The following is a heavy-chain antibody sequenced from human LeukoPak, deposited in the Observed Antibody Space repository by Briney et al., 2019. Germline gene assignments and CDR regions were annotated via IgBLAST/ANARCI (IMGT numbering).Heavy chain of an antibody. CDR3: ATYRQVLLPFES. CDR2: IFPSGGEI. V-gene: IGHV3-23*01. Sequence: GGSLRLSCEASGFTFSTFAMIWVRQPPGKGLEWVSSIFPSGGEIHYADSVRGRFTISRDNSKSTLSLQTNSLRAEDTAIYYCATYRQVLLPFESWGRGTLVTVSS. J-gene: IGHJ4*02. CDR1: GFTFSTFA. D-gene: IGHD2-8*02.